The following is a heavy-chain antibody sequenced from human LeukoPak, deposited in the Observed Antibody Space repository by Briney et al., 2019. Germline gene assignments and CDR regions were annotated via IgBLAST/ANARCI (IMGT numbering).Heavy chain of an antibody. D-gene: IGHD5-12*01. Sequence: SETLSLTCAVSGGSISSYYWSWIRQPPGKGLEWIGYTYYSGSTNYNPSLKSRVTISVDTSKNQFSLKLRSVTAADTAVYYCARDRYGGYGGFDYWGQGTLVTVSS. V-gene: IGHV4-59*01. J-gene: IGHJ4*02. CDR2: TYYSGST. CDR3: ARDRYGGYGGFDY. CDR1: GGSISSYY.